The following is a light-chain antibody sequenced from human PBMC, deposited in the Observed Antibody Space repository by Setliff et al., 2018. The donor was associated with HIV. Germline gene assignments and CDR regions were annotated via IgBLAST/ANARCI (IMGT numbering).Light chain of an antibody. CDR1: GSNIGTNT. CDR2: RDD. V-gene: IGLV1-44*01. J-gene: IGLJ3*02. Sequence: QSALAQPPSASGTPGQRVTISCSGSGSNIGTNTVNWYQQLPGAAPKLLIYRDDQRPSGVPDRFSGSKSGTSASLAISGLQSEDEADYYCATWDASLNALFGGGTKVT. CDR3: ATWDASLNAL.